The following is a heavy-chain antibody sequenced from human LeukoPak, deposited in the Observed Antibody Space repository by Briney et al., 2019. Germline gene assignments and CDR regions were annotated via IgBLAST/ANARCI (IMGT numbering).Heavy chain of an antibody. J-gene: IGHJ4*02. D-gene: IGHD5-24*01. CDR3: ARARRRDGYNYGFFWDY. CDR1: GGSISSYY. V-gene: IGHV4-59*01. CDR2: IYYSGST. Sequence: SETLSLTCTVSGGSISSYYWSWIRQPPGKGLEWIEYIYYSGSTNYNPSLKSRVTISVDTSKNQFSLKLSSATAADTAVYYCARARRRDGYNYGFFWDYWGQGTLVTVSS.